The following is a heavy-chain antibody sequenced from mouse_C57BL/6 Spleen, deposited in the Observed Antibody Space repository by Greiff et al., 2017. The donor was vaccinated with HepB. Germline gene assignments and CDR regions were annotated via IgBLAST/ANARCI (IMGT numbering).Heavy chain of an antibody. CDR2: ISSGSSTI. V-gene: IGHV5-17*01. J-gene: IGHJ4*01. CDR3: ARGSYDYDSYYAMDY. CDR1: GFTFSDYG. D-gene: IGHD2-4*01. Sequence: EVKLVESGGGLVKPGGSLKLSCAASGFTFSDYGMHWVRQAPEKGLEWVAYISSGSSTIYYADTVKGRFTISRDNAKNTLFLQMTSLRSEDTAMYYCARGSYDYDSYYAMDYWGQGTSVTVSS.